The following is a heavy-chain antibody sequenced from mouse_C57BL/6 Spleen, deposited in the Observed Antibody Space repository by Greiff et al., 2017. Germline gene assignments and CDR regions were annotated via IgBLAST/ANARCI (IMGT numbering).Heavy chain of an antibody. D-gene: IGHD2-14*01. Sequence: EVQLQQSGPELVKPGASVKISCKASGYTFTDYYMNWVKQSHGKSLEWIGDINPNNGGTSYNQKFKGKATLTVDKSSSTAYMELRRLTSEDSAVYYCARGTYVRPMDYWGQGTSVTVSS. CDR3: ARGTYVRPMDY. V-gene: IGHV1-26*01. CDR2: INPNNGGT. J-gene: IGHJ4*01. CDR1: GYTFTDYY.